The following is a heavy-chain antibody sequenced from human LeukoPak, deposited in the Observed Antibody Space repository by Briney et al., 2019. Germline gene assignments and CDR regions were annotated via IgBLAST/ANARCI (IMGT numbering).Heavy chain of an antibody. CDR3: ASRKQQLGPYYFDY. Sequence: SQTLSLTCTVSGGSISSGDYYWSWIRQPPGKGLEWIGYIYYSGSTYYNPSLKSRVTISVDTSKNQFSLKLSSVTAADTAVYYCASRKQQLGPYYFDYWGQGTLVTVSS. J-gene: IGHJ4*02. V-gene: IGHV4-30-4*01. CDR2: IYYSGST. CDR1: GGSISSGDYY. D-gene: IGHD6-13*01.